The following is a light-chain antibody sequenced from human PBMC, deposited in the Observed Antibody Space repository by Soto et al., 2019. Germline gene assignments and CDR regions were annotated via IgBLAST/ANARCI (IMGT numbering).Light chain of an antibody. CDR3: LQYGSSPRT. Sequence: EIVLTQSPGTLSLSPGERATLSCRASQSVSNNYLTWYQQKPCQAPRLLIYGASSRATGITDRFSGYGSGTDFTITISRLEPENFAVYYCLQYGSSPRTFGQGTKVDIK. J-gene: IGKJ1*01. CDR1: QSVSNNY. V-gene: IGKV3-20*01. CDR2: GAS.